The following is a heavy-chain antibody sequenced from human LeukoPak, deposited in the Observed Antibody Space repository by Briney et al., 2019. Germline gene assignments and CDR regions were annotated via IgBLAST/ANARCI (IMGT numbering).Heavy chain of an antibody. V-gene: IGHV3-33*06. J-gene: IGHJ1*01. D-gene: IGHD2-8*02. Sequence: GGSLRLSCAASGFTFSSYGMHWVRQAPGKGLEWVAVIWYDGSNKYYADSVKGRFTISRDNSKNTLYLQMNSLRAEDTAVYYCAKVCCNVVYSPGAWGQGTLVTVSS. CDR3: AKVCCNVVYSPGA. CDR2: IWYDGSNK. CDR1: GFTFSSYG.